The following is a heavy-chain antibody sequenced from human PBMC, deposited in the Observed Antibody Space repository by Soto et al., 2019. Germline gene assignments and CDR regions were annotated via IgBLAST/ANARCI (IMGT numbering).Heavy chain of an antibody. CDR1: GGTFSSYA. CDR3: ASPPPYTDYYYGMDV. Sequence: SVKVSCKASGGTFSSYAISWVRQAPGQGLEWMGGIIPILGTANYAQKFQGRVTITADKSTSTAYMELSSLRSEDTAVYYCASPPPYTDYYYGMDVWGQGTTVTVSS. V-gene: IGHV1-69*06. J-gene: IGHJ6*02. CDR2: IIPILGTA. D-gene: IGHD4-4*01.